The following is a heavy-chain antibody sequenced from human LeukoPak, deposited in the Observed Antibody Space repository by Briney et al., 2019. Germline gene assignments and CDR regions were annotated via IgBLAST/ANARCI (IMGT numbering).Heavy chain of an antibody. J-gene: IGHJ4*02. V-gene: IGHV3-23*01. CDR1: GFTFGNYA. CDR2: ISGSGGST. CDR3: AKDLPSQGH. Sequence: PGGSLRLSCTASGFTFGNYAMSWFRQAPGKGLEWVSAISGSGGSTYYADSVKGRFTISRDNSKNTLYLQMNSLRAEDTAVYYCAKDLPSQGHWGQGTLVTVSS.